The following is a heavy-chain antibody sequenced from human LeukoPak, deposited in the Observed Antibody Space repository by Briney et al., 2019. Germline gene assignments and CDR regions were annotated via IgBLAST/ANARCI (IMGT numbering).Heavy chain of an antibody. V-gene: IGHV4-39*01. J-gene: IGHJ5*02. CDR3: ARHYGP. CDR1: GGSTSGGNYY. CDR2: ISSSGNT. D-gene: IGHD3-10*01. Sequence: SETLSLTCIVSGGSTSGGNYYWGWIRRPPGKGLEWIGGISSSGNTYYNPSLKSRITISIDTSKNHFSLKLSSVTAADTAVYYCARHYGPWGQGTLVTVSS.